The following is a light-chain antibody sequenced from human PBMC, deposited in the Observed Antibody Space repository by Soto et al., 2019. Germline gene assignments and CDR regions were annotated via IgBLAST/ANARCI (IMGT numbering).Light chain of an antibody. CDR2: EVT. J-gene: IGLJ3*02. CDR1: SSDVGGYDY. Sequence: QSALTQPPSASGSPGRSVTISCTGTSSDVGGYDYVSWFQQHPGKAPKLIIYEVTKRPSGVPDRFSDSKSGNTASLTVSGLQAEDEADYYCSSFVAGNNYWVFGGGTKLTV. CDR3: SSFVAGNNYWV. V-gene: IGLV2-8*01.